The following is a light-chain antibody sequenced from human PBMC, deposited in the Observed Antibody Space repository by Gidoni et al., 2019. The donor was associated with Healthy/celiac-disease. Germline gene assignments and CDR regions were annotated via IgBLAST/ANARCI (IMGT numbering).Light chain of an antibody. V-gene: IGKV1-9*01. Sequence: DIQLTQSPSFLSASVGDRVTITCRASQGISSYLAWYQQKPGKAPKLLIYAASTLQSGVPSRFSGSGSGTEFTLTISSLQPEDFATYYCQQRMVFGGGTKVEIK. CDR1: QGISSY. CDR2: AAS. J-gene: IGKJ4*01. CDR3: QQRMV.